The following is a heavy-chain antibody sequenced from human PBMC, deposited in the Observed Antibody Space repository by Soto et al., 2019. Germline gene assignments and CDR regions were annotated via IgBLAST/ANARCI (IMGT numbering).Heavy chain of an antibody. CDR1: GFTFTSYG. CDR3: ARDYCSSTTCYDDY. Sequence: ASVKVSCKASGFTFTSYGISWVRQAPGQGLEWMGWISAYDAKTHYAQPVQGRLTMTTDTSTSTAYMELRSLRSDDTAVYYCARDYCSSTTCYDDYWGKGTLVTVSS. J-gene: IGHJ4*02. D-gene: IGHD2-2*01. V-gene: IGHV1-18*01. CDR2: ISAYDAKT.